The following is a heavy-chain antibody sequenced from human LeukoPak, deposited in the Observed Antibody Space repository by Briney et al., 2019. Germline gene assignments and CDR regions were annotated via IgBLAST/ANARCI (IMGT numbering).Heavy chain of an antibody. CDR3: ARDLHGSGKGDV. V-gene: IGHV4-28*03. CDR2: IYYSGST. D-gene: IGHD3-10*01. Sequence: SETLSLTCAVSGYSISSSNWWGWIRQPPGKGLEWIGYIYYSGSTYYNPSLKSRVTISVDTSKNQFSLKLSSVTAADTAVYYCARDLHGSGKGDVWGKGTTVTVSS. J-gene: IGHJ6*04. CDR1: GYSISSSNW.